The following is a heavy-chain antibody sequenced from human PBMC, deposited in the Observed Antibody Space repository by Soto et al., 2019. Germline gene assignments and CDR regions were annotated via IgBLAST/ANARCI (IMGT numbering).Heavy chain of an antibody. D-gene: IGHD2-8*01. CDR1: GFTFSSYW. CDR2: IKQDGSEK. Sequence: GGSLRLSCAASGFTFSSYWMNWVRQAPGKGLEWVANIKQDGSEKWYVDSVKGRFTISRDNAKNSLYLQMNSLRAEDTAVYYCARGHLFVTNGPFSDAFDIWGQGTMVTVSS. CDR3: ARGHLFVTNGPFSDAFDI. J-gene: IGHJ3*02. V-gene: IGHV3-7*04.